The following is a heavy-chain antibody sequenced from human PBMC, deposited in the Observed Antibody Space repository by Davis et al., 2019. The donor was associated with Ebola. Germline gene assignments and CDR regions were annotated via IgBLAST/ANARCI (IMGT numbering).Heavy chain of an antibody. CDR1: GGSFSSSNW. D-gene: IGHD3-22*01. V-gene: IGHV4-4*02. J-gene: IGHJ4*02. Sequence: SETLSLTCAVYGGSFSSSNWWSWVRQPPGKGLEWIGEIYHSGSTNYNPSLKSRVTISVDTSKNQFSLKLSSVTAADTAVYYCARHSPIYYYDSSGYYFTLGYFDYWGQGTLVTVSS. CDR2: IYHSGST. CDR3: ARHSPIYYYDSSGYYFTLGYFDY.